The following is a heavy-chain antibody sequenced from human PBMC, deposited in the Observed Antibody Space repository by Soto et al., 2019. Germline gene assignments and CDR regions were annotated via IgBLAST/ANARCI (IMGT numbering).Heavy chain of an antibody. CDR2: IVPIFGTA. CDR3: ARVSDSPPRHHCSSTGCSTSYYYALDV. V-gene: IGHV1-69*13. Sequence: SVKVSCKSSGGTFSRYPIRWVRQATGQGLEWMGGIVPIFGTADYAQRFQGRVTITADDSTTTAYMELSSLTSYDTAVYSCARVSDSPPRHHCSSTGCSTSYYYALDVWGQGTTGTV. D-gene: IGHD2-2*01. J-gene: IGHJ6*02. CDR1: GGTFSRYP.